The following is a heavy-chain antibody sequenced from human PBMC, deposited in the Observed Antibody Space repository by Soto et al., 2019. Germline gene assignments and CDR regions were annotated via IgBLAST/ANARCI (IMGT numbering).Heavy chain of an antibody. CDR3: ANQDFRGRNGTT. V-gene: IGHV3-23*01. Sequence: PGGSLRLSCAASGFTFSNYAMGWVRQGPGKGLEWVSVISGGGDKTYYANSVRGRFTISRDNSKNTLYLQINSLGAEDTAAYFCANQDFRGRNGTTWGQGTLVTVSS. J-gene: IGHJ4*02. CDR2: ISGGGDKT. D-gene: IGHD1-1*01. CDR1: GFTFSNYA.